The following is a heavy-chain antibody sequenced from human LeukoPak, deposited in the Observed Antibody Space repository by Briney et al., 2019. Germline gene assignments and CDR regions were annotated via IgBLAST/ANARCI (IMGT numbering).Heavy chain of an antibody. Sequence: GSLRLSCAASGFTFSSYWMSWVRQPPGKGLEWIGEINHSGSTNYNPSLKSRVTISVDTSKNQFSLKLSSVTAADTAVYYCARRPSRDGYILRRYFDYWGQGTLVTVSS. V-gene: IGHV4-34*01. CDR3: ARRPSRDGYILRRYFDY. J-gene: IGHJ4*02. CDR1: GFTFSSYW. CDR2: INHSGST. D-gene: IGHD5-12*01.